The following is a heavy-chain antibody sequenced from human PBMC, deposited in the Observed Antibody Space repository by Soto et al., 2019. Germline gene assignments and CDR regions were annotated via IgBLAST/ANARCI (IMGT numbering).Heavy chain of an antibody. V-gene: IGHV6-1*01. D-gene: IGHD2-2*01. CDR3: ATDSVVVVPAAPCYYYYGMDV. J-gene: IGHJ6*02. CDR2: TYYRSKWYN. Sequence: SQTLSLTCAISGDSVSSNSAAWNWSRQSPSSGLEWLGRTYYRSKWYNDYAVSVKSRITINPEASKNQFSLQLNSVTPEDTAVYYCATDSVVVVPAAPCYYYYGMDVWGQGTTVTVSS. CDR1: GDSVSSNSAA.